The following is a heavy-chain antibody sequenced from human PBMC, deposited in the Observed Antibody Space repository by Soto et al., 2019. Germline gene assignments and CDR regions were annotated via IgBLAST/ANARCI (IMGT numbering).Heavy chain of an antibody. V-gene: IGHV4-31*03. CDR2: IYYSGST. CDR1: GGSISSGGYY. J-gene: IGHJ5*02. CDR3: ARGAAPMVYATRGAWFDH. D-gene: IGHD2-8*01. Sequence: KTSETLSLTCTVSGGSISSGGYYWSWIRQHPGKGLEWIGYIYYSGSTYYNPSLKSRATISVDTSKNQFSLKLSSVTAADTAVYYCARGAAPMVYATRGAWFDHWGQGTLVTVSS.